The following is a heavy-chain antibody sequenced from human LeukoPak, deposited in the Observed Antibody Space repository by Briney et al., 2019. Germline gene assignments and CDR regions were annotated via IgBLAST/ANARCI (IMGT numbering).Heavy chain of an antibody. CDR1: GYTFTSYG. D-gene: IGHD3-10*01. J-gene: IGHJ3*02. Sequence: ASVKVSCKASGYTFTSYGISWVQQAPGQGLEWMGWISAYNGNTNYAQKLQGRVTMTTDTSTTTAYMELRSLRSDDTAVYYCARNIWFGESADAFDIWGQGTMVTVSS. CDR2: ISAYNGNT. CDR3: ARNIWFGESADAFDI. V-gene: IGHV1-18*01.